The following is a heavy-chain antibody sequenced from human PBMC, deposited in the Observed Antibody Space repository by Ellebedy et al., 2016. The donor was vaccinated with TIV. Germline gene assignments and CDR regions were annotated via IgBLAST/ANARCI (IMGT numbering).Heavy chain of an antibody. D-gene: IGHD6-13*01. V-gene: IGHV1-3*01. CDR2: INAGNGNT. CDR1: GYTFTSYA. CDR3: ARDIASSSWYVWDYFDY. J-gene: IGHJ4*02. Sequence: AASVKVSCKASGYTFTSYAMHWVRQAPGQRREWMGWINAGNGNTKYSQKFQGRVTITRDTSASTAYMELRSLRADDTAVYYCARDIASSSWYVWDYFDYWGQGTLVTVSS.